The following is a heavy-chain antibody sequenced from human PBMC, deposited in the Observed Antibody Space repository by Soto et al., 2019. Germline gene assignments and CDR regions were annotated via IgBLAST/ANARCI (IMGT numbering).Heavy chain of an antibody. CDR3: VRVINFRGIDV. Sequence: QVQLQESGPGLVNPSATLSLTCSVSGVSISSYYWAWLRQPAGQGLVWVGPMSTSGTLNYNPSLKSRVTVSIDTFKNEFSLNLRSVTAADTAVYFCVRVINFRGIDVWGPGTTVTVS. V-gene: IGHV4-4*07. J-gene: IGHJ6*02. CDR2: MSTSGTL. CDR1: GVSISSYY.